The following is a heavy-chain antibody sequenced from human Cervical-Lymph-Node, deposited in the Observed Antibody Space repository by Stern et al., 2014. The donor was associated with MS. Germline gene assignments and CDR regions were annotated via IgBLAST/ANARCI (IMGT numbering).Heavy chain of an antibody. J-gene: IGHJ4*02. Sequence: EVQLVESGGGMVQPGGSLRLSCRGSGFTFANYYMNWVRQAPGQGLEWVSYISSGSGTIYYADSVKGRFTISRDNAESSVYLQMNSLRDGDTAVYYCVRATVSGYLDYWGQGTLVTVSS. D-gene: IGHD4-17*01. CDR1: GFTFANYY. V-gene: IGHV3-48*02. CDR3: VRATVSGYLDY. CDR2: ISSGSGTI.